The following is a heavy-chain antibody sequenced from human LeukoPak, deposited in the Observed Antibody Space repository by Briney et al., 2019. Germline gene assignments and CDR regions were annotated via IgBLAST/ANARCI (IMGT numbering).Heavy chain of an antibody. CDR3: ARDVVGAYGTKALDD. V-gene: IGHV1-69*13. CDR1: GGTFSSYL. CDR2: IIPIIGTA. Sequence: GASVKVSCKASGGTFSSYLISWVRQAPGQGLEWMGGIIPIIGTADYIQKLQDRVTITADESTTTSYIELRSLRSDDTAVYYCARDVVGAYGTKALDDWGQGTLVTVSA. J-gene: IGHJ4*02. D-gene: IGHD1-26*01.